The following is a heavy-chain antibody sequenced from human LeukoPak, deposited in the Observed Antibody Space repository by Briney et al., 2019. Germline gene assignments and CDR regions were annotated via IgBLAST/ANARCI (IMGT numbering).Heavy chain of an antibody. CDR1: GFTFSSYS. Sequence: PGGSLRLSCAASGFTFSSYSMKWVRQAPGKGLEWVSSISSSSSYIYYADSVKGRFTISRDNAKTSLYLQMKSLIVEETAVYYCAREGGSGYSVDYWGQGTLVTVSS. CDR2: ISSSSSYI. D-gene: IGHD3-22*01. CDR3: AREGGSGYSVDY. J-gene: IGHJ4*02. V-gene: IGHV3-21*01.